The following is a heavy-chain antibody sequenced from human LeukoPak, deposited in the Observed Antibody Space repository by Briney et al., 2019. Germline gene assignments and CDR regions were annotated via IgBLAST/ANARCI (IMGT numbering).Heavy chain of an antibody. CDR2: IYYSGST. J-gene: IGHJ6*03. V-gene: IGHV4-59*01. CDR1: GGSISSYY. D-gene: IGHD4-23*01. Sequence: SETLSLTCTVSGGSISSYYWSWIRQPPGKGLEWIGYIYYSGSTNYNPSLKSRVTISVDTSKNQFSLKLSSVTAADTAVYYCARVPHDYGGNSYYYYYMDVWGKGTTVTVSS. CDR3: ARVPHDYGGNSYYYYYMDV.